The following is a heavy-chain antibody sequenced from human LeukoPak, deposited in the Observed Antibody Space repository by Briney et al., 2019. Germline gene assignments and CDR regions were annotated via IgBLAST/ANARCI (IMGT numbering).Heavy chain of an antibody. CDR3: ARGIYCGGDCYYQDY. V-gene: IGHV4-59*01. J-gene: IGHJ4*02. Sequence: SETLSLTCTVSGGSISSYYWSWTRQPPGKGLEWIGYIYYSGSTNYNPSLKSRVTISVDTSKNQFSLKLTSVTAADTDMYYFARGIYCGGDCYYQDYWGQGTLVTVSS. CDR2: IYYSGST. D-gene: IGHD2-21*02. CDR1: GGSISSYY.